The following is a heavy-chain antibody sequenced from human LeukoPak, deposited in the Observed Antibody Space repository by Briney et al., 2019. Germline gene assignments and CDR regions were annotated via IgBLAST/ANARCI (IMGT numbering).Heavy chain of an antibody. D-gene: IGHD1-1*01. CDR1: GYTFTSYD. Sequence: ASVKVSCKASGYTFTSYDINWVRQATGQGLEWMGWMNPNSGNTGYAQKFQGRVTMTRNTSISTAYMGLSSLRSEDTAVYYCASQPNWNGAYDYWGQGTLVTVSS. J-gene: IGHJ4*02. CDR2: MNPNSGNT. V-gene: IGHV1-8*01. CDR3: ASQPNWNGAYDY.